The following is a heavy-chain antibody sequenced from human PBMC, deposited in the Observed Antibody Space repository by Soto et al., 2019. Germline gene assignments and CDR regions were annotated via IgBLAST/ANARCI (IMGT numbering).Heavy chain of an antibody. D-gene: IGHD2-8*01. Sequence: VGSLRLSCAASGFTFSSYCISWIRLSPGKGLEWVSVISGGGDTTYYTPSVKGRFTISRDDFRNTLYLQMNSLRTEDTAIYYYAKLRDFVVLPAGILDYWGPGTLVTVSS. CDR2: ISGGGDTT. J-gene: IGHJ4*02. V-gene: IGHV3-23*01. CDR3: AKLRDFVVLPAGILDY. CDR1: GFTFSSYC.